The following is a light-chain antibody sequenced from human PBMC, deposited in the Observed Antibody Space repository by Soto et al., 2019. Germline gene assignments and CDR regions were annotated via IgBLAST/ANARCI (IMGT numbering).Light chain of an antibody. CDR2: LGS. J-gene: IGKJ1*01. Sequence: EIVMTQSPLSLTVTPGEPAAISCKSSQSLQHNNGNTLLDWYMQKPGQSPQLLIYLGSRRAPGAPDRVSGSGSGTDFTLRISTVEADDAALYYCIQALQTPRTFDQGTKLEI. CDR1: QSLQHNNGNTL. CDR3: IQALQTPRT. V-gene: IGKV2-28*01.